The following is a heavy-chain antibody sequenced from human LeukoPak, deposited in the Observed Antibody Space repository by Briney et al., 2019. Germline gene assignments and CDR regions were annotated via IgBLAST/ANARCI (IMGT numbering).Heavy chain of an antibody. CDR3: AKFAAYCGGDCYSSFDY. CDR1: GFTFDDYA. Sequence: GRSLRLSCAASGFTFDDYAMHWVRQAPGKGLEWVSGISWNSGSIGYADSVKGRFTISRDNAKNSLYLQMNSLRAEDTAVYYCAKFAAYCGGDCYSSFDYWGQGTLVTVSS. J-gene: IGHJ4*02. D-gene: IGHD2-21*02. V-gene: IGHV3-9*01. CDR2: ISWNSGSI.